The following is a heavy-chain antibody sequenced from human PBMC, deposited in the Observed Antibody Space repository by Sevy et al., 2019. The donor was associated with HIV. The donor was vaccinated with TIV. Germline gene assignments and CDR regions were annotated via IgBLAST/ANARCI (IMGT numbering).Heavy chain of an antibody. CDR3: ARDPHSVPHWGSFDS. D-gene: IGHD3-16*01. V-gene: IGHV3-30-3*01. Sequence: GGSLRLSCEASGFTFTRYAFHWVRQAPGKGLEWVAVVSKEGTNKYYADSVKGRFTISRDNSRNNLYLQMQSLRADDTAVYFCARDPHSVPHWGSFDSWGQGTLVTVSS. CDR1: GFTFTRYA. J-gene: IGHJ4*02. CDR2: VSKEGTNK.